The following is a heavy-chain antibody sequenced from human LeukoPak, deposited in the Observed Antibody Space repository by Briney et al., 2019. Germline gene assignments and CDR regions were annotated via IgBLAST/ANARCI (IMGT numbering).Heavy chain of an antibody. J-gene: IGHJ4*02. CDR3: AKDLFSMIAFGAIDY. CDR1: GFAFNNYA. D-gene: IGHD3-22*01. V-gene: IGHV3-23*01. CDR2: ISAITGDT. Sequence: GGSLRLSCAASGFAFNNYALNWVRQAPGKGLEWDSSISAITGDTYYADSVKGRFTISRDHSKNTVYLQMNSLRAEDTAVYYCAKDLFSMIAFGAIDYWGQGTLVTVSS.